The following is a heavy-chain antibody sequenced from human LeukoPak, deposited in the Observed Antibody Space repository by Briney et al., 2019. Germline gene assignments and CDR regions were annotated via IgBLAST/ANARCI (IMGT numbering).Heavy chain of an antibody. CDR2: IYSSGST. CDR3: ARRPYSSSWYYFDY. Sequence: PSETLSLTCTVSGGSISSGSYYWGWIRQPPGKGLEWIGSIYSSGSTYYNPSLKSRVTISVDTSKNQFSLKLSSVTAADTAVYYCARRPYSSSWYYFDYWGQGTLVTVSS. V-gene: IGHV4-39*01. CDR1: GGSISSGSYY. J-gene: IGHJ4*02. D-gene: IGHD6-13*01.